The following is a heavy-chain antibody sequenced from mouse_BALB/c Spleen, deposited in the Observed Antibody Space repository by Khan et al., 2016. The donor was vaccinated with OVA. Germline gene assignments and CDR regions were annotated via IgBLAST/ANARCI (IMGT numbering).Heavy chain of an antibody. CDR1: GFSLTSYG. CDR2: IWSGGSI. D-gene: IGHD2-4*01. CDR3: ARNYDYDEGLAY. Sequence: QVQLKESGPGLVQPSQSLSITCTVSGFSLTSYGVHWVRQSLGKGLEWLGVIWSGGSIDYSAAFIYSLSISKDNSKSQVFFKMNSLQANDTAIYYLARNYDYDEGLAYWGQGTLVTVSA. V-gene: IGHV2-2*02. J-gene: IGHJ3*01.